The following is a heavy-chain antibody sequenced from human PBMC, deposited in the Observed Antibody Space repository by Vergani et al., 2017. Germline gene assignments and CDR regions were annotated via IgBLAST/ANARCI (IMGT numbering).Heavy chain of an antibody. CDR3: ARYSPLVVPAAIFYYYYGMDV. Sequence: EVQLVESGGGLVQPGGSLRLSCAASGFTFSSYEMNWVRQAPGKGLEWVSYISSSGSTIYYADSVKGRFTISRDNAKNSLYLKMNSLRAEDTAVYYCARYSPLVVPAAIFYYYYGMDVWGQGTTVTVSS. CDR1: GFTFSSYE. J-gene: IGHJ6*02. D-gene: IGHD2-2*01. V-gene: IGHV3-48*03. CDR2: ISSSGSTI.